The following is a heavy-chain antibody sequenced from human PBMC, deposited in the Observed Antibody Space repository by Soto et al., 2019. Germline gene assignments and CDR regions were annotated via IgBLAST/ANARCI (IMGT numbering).Heavy chain of an antibody. CDR2: ISYTGST. Sequence: SETLTLTCSVSGGSISSYYWGWIRQPPGKGLEWIGYISYTGSTDYSPSLKSRVTISVDTSKNQFSLKVRSVTAADTAIYFCARHYPIGNNWNYFDYWGRGTLVTVSS. CDR3: ARHYPIGNNWNYFDY. CDR1: GGSISSYY. D-gene: IGHD1-1*01. J-gene: IGHJ4*02. V-gene: IGHV4-59*08.